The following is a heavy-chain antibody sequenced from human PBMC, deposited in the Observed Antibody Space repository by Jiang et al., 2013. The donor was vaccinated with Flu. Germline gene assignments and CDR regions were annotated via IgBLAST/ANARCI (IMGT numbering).Heavy chain of an antibody. CDR3: ARDEGQDGVAPLDY. Sequence: GRSLRLSCAASGFTFSSYGMHWVRQAPGKGLEWVAVIWYDGSNKYYADSVKGRFTISRDNSKNTLYLQMNSLRAEDTAVYYCARDEGQDGVAPLDYWGQGTLVTVSS. CDR2: IWYDGSNK. CDR1: GFTFSSYG. J-gene: IGHJ4*02. D-gene: IGHD3-3*01. V-gene: IGHV3-33*01.